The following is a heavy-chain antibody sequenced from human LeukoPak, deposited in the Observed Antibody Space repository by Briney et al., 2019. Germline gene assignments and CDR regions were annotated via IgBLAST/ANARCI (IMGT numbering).Heavy chain of an antibody. D-gene: IGHD6-19*01. J-gene: IGHJ4*02. CDR3: ARDQWLDY. Sequence: GGSLRLSCAASGFTFSGYIMNWVRQALGKGLEWVSFIGTSGNPIYYADSVKGRFTVSRDNAKNSLYLQMNSLRAEDTAVYYCARDQWLDYWGQGTLVTVSS. V-gene: IGHV3-48*01. CDR1: GFTFSGYI. CDR2: IGTSGNPI.